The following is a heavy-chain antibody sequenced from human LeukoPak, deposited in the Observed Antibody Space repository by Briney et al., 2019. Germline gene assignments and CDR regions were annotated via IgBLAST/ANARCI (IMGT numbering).Heavy chain of an antibody. Sequence: PSETLSLTCAVSGGFISSGGYSWSWIRQPPGKGLEWIGYIYHSGSTYYNPSLKSRVTISVDRSKNQFSLKLSSVTAADTAVYYCARHGKESVAYYDFWSGYYTWYYIDYWGQGTLVTVSS. CDR2: IYHSGST. CDR3: ARHGKESVAYYDFWSGYYTWYYIDY. J-gene: IGHJ4*02. D-gene: IGHD3-3*01. CDR1: GGFISSGGYS. V-gene: IGHV4-30-2*01.